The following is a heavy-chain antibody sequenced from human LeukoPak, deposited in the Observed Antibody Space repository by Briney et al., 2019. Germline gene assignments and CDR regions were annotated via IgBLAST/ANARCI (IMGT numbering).Heavy chain of an antibody. Sequence: GGSLRLSCAASGFTFYTYSMNWVRQAPGKGLEWVSSISSSGTYTYYADSVKGRFTISRDNAKNSLYLQMNSLKTEDTAVYYCTRDLQYQLLKYFDYWGQGTLVTVSS. CDR1: GFTFYTYS. J-gene: IGHJ4*02. CDR2: ISSSGTYT. D-gene: IGHD2-2*01. V-gene: IGHV3-21*03. CDR3: TRDLQYQLLKYFDY.